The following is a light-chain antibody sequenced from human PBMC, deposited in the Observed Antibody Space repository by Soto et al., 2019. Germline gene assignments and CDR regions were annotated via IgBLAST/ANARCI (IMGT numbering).Light chain of an antibody. Sequence: IVMTQSPATLSVSPGQRATLSCRASLSVSSNLAWYQHKPGQAPRLLIYGASTRATGIPARFSGSGPGTEFTLTSNSLQSEDFAVYYCQQYNDWYTFGQGTRLEIK. CDR3: QQYNDWYT. V-gene: IGKV3-15*01. J-gene: IGKJ5*01. CDR2: GAS. CDR1: LSVSSN.